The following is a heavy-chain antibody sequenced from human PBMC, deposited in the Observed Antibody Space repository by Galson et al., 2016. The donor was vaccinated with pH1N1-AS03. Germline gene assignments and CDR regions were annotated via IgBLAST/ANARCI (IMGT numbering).Heavy chain of an antibody. Sequence: PALVKLTQTLTLTCTFSGFSLSTSGVGVGWIRQPPGKALEWLALIYWDDDKHYSPSLKSRLTITEDTSKNQVVLTMTNMDPVDTATYYCAHFLYGDYATWFDPWGQGTLVTVSS. J-gene: IGHJ5*02. CDR1: GFSLSTSGVG. CDR3: AHFLYGDYATWFDP. D-gene: IGHD4-17*01. V-gene: IGHV2-5*02. CDR2: IYWDDDK.